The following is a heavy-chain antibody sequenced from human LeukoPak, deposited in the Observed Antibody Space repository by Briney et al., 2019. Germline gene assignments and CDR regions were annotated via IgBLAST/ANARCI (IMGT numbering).Heavy chain of an antibody. V-gene: IGHV4-39*01. CDR1: GGSTSSSSYS. J-gene: IGHJ4*02. D-gene: IGHD3-22*01. CDR2: IYYSGST. CDR3: ATRDDYYDSSGFDY. Sequence: SETLSLTCTVSGGSTSSSSYSWGWIRQPPGKGLEWIGSIYYSGSTYYNPSLKSRVTISVDTSKNQFSLKLSSVTAADTAVYYCATRDDYYDSSGFDYWGQGTLVTVSS.